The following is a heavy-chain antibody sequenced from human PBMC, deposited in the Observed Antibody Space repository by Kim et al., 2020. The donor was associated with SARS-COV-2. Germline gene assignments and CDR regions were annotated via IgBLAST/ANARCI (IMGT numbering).Heavy chain of an antibody. CDR3: ARELEDYVWGSQSTTPSDAFDI. V-gene: IGHV6-1*01. D-gene: IGHD3-16*01. CDR1: GDSVSSNSAA. CDR2: TYYRSKWYN. Sequence: SQTLSLTCAISGDSVSSNSAAWNWIRQSPSRGLEWLGMTYYRSKWYNDYAVSVKSRITINPDTSKNQFSLQLNSVTPEDTAVYYCARELEDYVWGSQSTTPSDAFDIWGQGTMVTVSS. J-gene: IGHJ3*02.